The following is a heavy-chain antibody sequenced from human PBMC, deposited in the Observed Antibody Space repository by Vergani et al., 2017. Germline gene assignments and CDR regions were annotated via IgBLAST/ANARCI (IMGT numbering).Heavy chain of an antibody. CDR3: ARDRYFLGSGSYPYFYYDGLDV. J-gene: IGHJ6*02. D-gene: IGHD3-10*01. V-gene: IGHV3-30*02. Sequence: QVQLVETGGGVVQPGGSLRLYCATSGFSFNTYGAHWVRQAPGKGLEWVAFIGYDGRIKYNVDSVKGRFTISRDTSKKTLSLQMNSLRAEDTGVYYCARDRYFLGSGSYPYFYYDGLDVWGQGTAVTVSS. CDR1: GFSFNTYG. CDR2: IGYDGRIK.